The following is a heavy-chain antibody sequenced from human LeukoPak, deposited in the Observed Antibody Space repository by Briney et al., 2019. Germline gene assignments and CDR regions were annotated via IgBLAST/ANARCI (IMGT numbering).Heavy chain of an antibody. Sequence: SSETLSPTCTVSGVSISSYYWSWLRQPPGKGLEWIGRIYTSGSTNYNPSLKSRVTMSVVTSNNQFSLKLSSVTAADTAVYYCARGLGFGEYYFDYWGQGTLVTVSS. CDR2: IYTSGST. J-gene: IGHJ4*02. V-gene: IGHV4-4*07. CDR1: GVSISSYY. CDR3: ARGLGFGEYYFDY. D-gene: IGHD3-10*01.